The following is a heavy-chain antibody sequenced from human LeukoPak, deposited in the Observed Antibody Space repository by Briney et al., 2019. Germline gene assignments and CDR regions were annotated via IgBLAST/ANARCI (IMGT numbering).Heavy chain of an antibody. V-gene: IGHV3-74*03. Sequence: GGSLRLSCAVSGLSFTNYWMHWVRQDPGKGLVWVSYISSDGSVTKYADSVKGRFTISRDNAVNTLYLQMNSLRVEDTAVYYCVRGSLRLPRSTPDYWGQGTLVTVSS. CDR2: ISSDGSVT. CDR3: VRGSLRLPRSTPDY. CDR1: GLSFTNYW. J-gene: IGHJ4*02. D-gene: IGHD2-21*02.